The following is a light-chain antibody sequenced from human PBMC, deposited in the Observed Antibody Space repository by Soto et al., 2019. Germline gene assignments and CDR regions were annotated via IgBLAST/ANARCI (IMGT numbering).Light chain of an antibody. J-gene: IGKJ1*01. CDR3: QQRSNWPVT. CDR1: QSVSSY. Sequence: EIVLTQSPATLSLSPGEGATLSCRASQSVSSYLAWYQQTPGQAPRLLIYDASNRATGIPARFSGSGSGTDFTLIIRSLDPEDFAVYYCQQRSNWPVTFGLGTKVEV. V-gene: IGKV3-11*01. CDR2: DAS.